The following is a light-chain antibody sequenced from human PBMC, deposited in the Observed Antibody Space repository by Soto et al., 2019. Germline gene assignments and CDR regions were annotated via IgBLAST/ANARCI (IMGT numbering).Light chain of an antibody. CDR2: TVS. CDR1: SSDVGGYNY. J-gene: IGLJ3*02. Sequence: QSVLTQPRSVSGSPGQSVTISCTGTSSDVGGYNYVSWYQQHPGRAPKLIIFTVSERPSGVPHRFSGSRSGNTASLTISGLQAEDEADYYCCSYGGTYTWVFGGGTKLTVL. CDR3: CSYGGTYTWV. V-gene: IGLV2-11*01.